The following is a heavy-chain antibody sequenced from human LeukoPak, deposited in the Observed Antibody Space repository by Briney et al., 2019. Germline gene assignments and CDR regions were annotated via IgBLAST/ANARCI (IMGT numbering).Heavy chain of an antibody. CDR3: AKNCDSPMGVPYAMDV. J-gene: IGHJ6*02. V-gene: IGHV3-23*01. CDR2: IGSGSAGTT. CDR1: GFTFSAYA. Sequence: GSLRLSCAASGFTFSAYAMRWVRQAPGKGLEWVSAIGSGSAGTTIYAESVKDRFTISRDDSKNTLYLQMSSLRGDDSAVYYCAKNCDSPMGVPYAMDVWGRGTTVTVSS. D-gene: IGHD2-21*02.